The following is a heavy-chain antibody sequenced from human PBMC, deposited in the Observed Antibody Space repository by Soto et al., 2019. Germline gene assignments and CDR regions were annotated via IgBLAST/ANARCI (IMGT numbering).Heavy chain of an antibody. J-gene: IGHJ4*02. V-gene: IGHV3-13*05. D-gene: IGHD3-10*01. Sequence: EVQLVESGGGLVQPGGSLRLSCEASGFTFRNYDMHWVRQGTGKGLEWVSGISAAGDPDYADSVEGRFTISRDNSKNTLYLQKNSRRADARAVYYCATPRGGGGYWGQGTLVTVSS. CDR1: GFTFRNYD. CDR2: ISAAGDP. CDR3: ATPRGGGGY.